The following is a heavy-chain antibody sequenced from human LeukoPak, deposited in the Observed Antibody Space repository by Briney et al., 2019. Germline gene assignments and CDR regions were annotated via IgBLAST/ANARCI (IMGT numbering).Heavy chain of an antibody. J-gene: IGHJ6*04. CDR3: ARDGYCSSTSCWKGVGYYYYGMDV. V-gene: IGHV1-46*01. CDR1: GYTFTSYY. CDR2: INPSGGST. Sequence: ASVKVSCKASGYTFTSYYMHWVRQAPGQGLEWMGIINPSGGSTSYAQKFQGRVTMTRDTSTSTVYMELSSLRSEDTAVYYCARDGYCSSTSCWKGVGYYYYGMDVWGKGTTVTVSS. D-gene: IGHD2-2*03.